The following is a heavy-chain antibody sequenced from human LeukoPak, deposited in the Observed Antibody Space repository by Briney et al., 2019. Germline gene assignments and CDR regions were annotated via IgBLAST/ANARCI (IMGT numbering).Heavy chain of an antibody. J-gene: IGHJ4*02. D-gene: IGHD2-21*02. V-gene: IGHV3-21*01. CDR1: GFTFSSYS. Sequence: GGSLRLFCAASGFTFSSYSMHWVRQAPGKGPEWVSSISSSGNSIYYADSVKGRFTISGDNAKNSLYLQMNSLRAEDTAVYYCARAAYCGGDCYSEGEHFDYWGQGTLVTVSS. CDR3: ARAAYCGGDCYSEGEHFDY. CDR2: ISSSGNSI.